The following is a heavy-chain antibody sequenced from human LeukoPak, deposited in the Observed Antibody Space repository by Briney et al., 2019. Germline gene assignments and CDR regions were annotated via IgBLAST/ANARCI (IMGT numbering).Heavy chain of an antibody. CDR2: ISGSGGST. D-gene: IGHD3-22*01. V-gene: IGHV3-23*01. CDR1: GFTFSSYG. J-gene: IGHJ4*02. CDR3: AKDGTNGYDSSGYYDPPQDY. Sequence: GGSLRLSCAASGFTFSSYGMSWVRQAPGKGLEWVSVISGSGGSTYYTASVKGRFTISRDNSKNTLYLQMKSLRAEDTAVYYCAKDGTNGYDSSGYYDPPQDYWGQGTLVTVSS.